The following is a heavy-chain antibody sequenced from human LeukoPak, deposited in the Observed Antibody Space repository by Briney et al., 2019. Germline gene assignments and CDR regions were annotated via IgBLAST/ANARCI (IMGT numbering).Heavy chain of an antibody. CDR2: IIPILGIA. J-gene: IGHJ4*02. V-gene: IGHV1-69*04. CDR1: GGTFSSYA. Sequence: SVKVSCKASGGTFSSYAISWVRQAPGQGLEWMGRIIPILGIANYAQKFQGRVTITADKSTSTAYMELSSLRSEDTAVYYCAKDPAGYDSSGYSLFDYWGQGTLVTVSS. CDR3: AKDPAGYDSSGYSLFDY. D-gene: IGHD3-22*01.